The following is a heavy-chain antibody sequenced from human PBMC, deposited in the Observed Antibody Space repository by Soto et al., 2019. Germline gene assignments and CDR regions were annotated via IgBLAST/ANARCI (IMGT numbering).Heavy chain of an antibody. CDR3: ARRYTSRDGDYFDY. D-gene: IGHD5-12*01. V-gene: IGHV4-39*01. Sequence: QLQLQESGPGLVKPSETLSLTCIVSGGSISSSGYYWGWIRQPPGKGLQWIGSIYYSGRNNYNPSPRSRVTIFVDTSKNQFSLKLSSVTAADTAVYFCARRYTSRDGDYFDYWGQGTLVTVSS. J-gene: IGHJ4*02. CDR1: GGSISSSGYY. CDR2: IYYSGRN.